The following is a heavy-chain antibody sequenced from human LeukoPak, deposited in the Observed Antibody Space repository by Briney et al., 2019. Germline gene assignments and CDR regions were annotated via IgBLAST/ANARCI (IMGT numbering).Heavy chain of an antibody. Sequence: SETLSLTCTVSGGSISNYYWSWIRQPPGKGLEWIGYIYYSGSTNYNPSLKSRVTISVDTSKNQFSLKLSSVTAADTAVYYCARLGYCSSTSCLLIDYWGQGTLVTVSS. V-gene: IGHV4-59*08. CDR2: IYYSGST. J-gene: IGHJ4*02. D-gene: IGHD2-2*01. CDR3: ARLGYCSSTSCLLIDY. CDR1: GGSISNYY.